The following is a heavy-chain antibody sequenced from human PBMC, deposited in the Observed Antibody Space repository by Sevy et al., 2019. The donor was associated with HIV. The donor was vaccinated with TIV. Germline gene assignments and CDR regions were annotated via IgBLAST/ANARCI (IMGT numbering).Heavy chain of an antibody. CDR3: ARDRDHYYDSSGYYYGTPWPEYFQH. V-gene: IGHV3-48*02. CDR1: GFTFSSYS. Sequence: GGSLRLSCAASGFTFSSYSMNWVRQAPGKGLEWVSYISSSSSTIYYADSVKGRFTISRGNAKNSLYLQMNSLRDEDTAVYYCARDRDHYYDSSGYYYGTPWPEYFQHWGQGTLVTVSS. D-gene: IGHD3-22*01. J-gene: IGHJ1*01. CDR2: ISSSSSTI.